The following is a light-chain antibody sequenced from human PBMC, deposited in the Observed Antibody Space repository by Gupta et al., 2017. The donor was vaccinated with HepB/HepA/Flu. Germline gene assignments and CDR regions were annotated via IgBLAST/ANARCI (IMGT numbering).Light chain of an antibody. V-gene: IGKV1-39*01. Sequence: IPMTQSPSSLSASGGDRVTITCRESQSIARYVNWYQQKTGKAPQLLSYAASSLQGGVPTRFRGRGAGTDFSLTISRVETEDCAAYYCQQTYCTPFTFGQGTQVEIK. CDR2: AAS. CDR1: QSIARY. J-gene: IGKJ1*01. CDR3: QQTYCTPFT.